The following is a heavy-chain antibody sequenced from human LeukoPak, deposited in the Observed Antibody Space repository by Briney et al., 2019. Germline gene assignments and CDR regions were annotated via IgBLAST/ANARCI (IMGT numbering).Heavy chain of an antibody. CDR2: INPSGGST. Sequence: ASVKVSCKASGYTFTSYYMHWVRQAPGQGLEWMGIINPSGGSTSYAQKFQGRVTMTRDTSTSTVYMELSSLRSEDTAVYYCARDPVWDELREWLPTLDYYYMDVWGKGTTVTVSS. D-gene: IGHD3-3*01. CDR3: ARDPVWDELREWLPTLDYYYMDV. J-gene: IGHJ6*03. V-gene: IGHV1-46*01. CDR1: GYTFTSYY.